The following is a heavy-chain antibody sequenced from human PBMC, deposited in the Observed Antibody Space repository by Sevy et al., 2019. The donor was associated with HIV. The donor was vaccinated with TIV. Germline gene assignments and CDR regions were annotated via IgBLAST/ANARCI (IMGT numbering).Heavy chain of an antibody. CDR1: GFKFNDFA. D-gene: IGHD2-21*01. CDR2: ISWNSVNI. Sequence: GGSLRLSCAASGFKFNDFAMHWVRQAPGKGLEWVSGISWNSVNIDYEDSGKGRFTISRDNAKNSLYLQMNILRTEDTALYYCAKDIGCGWGQGCYYSGMDVWGQGTTVTVSS. J-gene: IGHJ6*02. V-gene: IGHV3-9*01. CDR3: AKDIGCGWGQGCYYSGMDV.